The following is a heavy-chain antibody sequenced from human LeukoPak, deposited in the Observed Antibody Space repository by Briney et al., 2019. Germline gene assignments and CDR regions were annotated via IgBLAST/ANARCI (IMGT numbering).Heavy chain of an antibody. CDR1: GYSISSGSYY. CDR3: ASLILGYCSSTSCSRSMDV. Sequence: SETLSLTCTVSGYSISSGSYYWSWIRQPAGKGLEWIGRIYTSGSTNYNPSLKSRVTISVDTSKNQFSLKLSSVTAADTAVYYCASLILGYCSSTSCSRSMDVWGKGTTVTVSS. J-gene: IGHJ6*04. V-gene: IGHV4-61*02. CDR2: IYTSGST. D-gene: IGHD2-2*01.